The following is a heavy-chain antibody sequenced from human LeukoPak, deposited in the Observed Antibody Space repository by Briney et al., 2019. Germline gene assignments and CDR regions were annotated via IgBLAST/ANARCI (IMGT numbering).Heavy chain of an antibody. CDR1: EFTFSNYW. Sequence: HTGGSLRLSCAASEFTFSNYWMNWVRQAPGKGLEWVANIKQDGSEKYYVDSVKGRFTISRDNAKNSLYLQMNNLRAEDTAVYYCARGSLYHYYYMDVWGKGTTVTVSS. CDR2: IKQDGSEK. V-gene: IGHV3-7*01. J-gene: IGHJ6*03. CDR3: ARGSLYHYYYMDV.